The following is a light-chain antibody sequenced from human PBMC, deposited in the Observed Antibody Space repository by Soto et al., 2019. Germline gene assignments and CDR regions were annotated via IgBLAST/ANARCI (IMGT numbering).Light chain of an antibody. J-gene: IGKJ4*01. CDR1: QSVRAF. Sequence: DIVFALSPDTLCFSPREIASLSCRASQSVRAFLSWYQHKPGQAPRRLIYDASDWATAIPARFSGTVTRTNFTLTISTLAPEDFGVYYCQQHSRWLLTVGGGTKVDIK. CDR2: DAS. CDR3: QQHSRWLLT. V-gene: IGKV3-11*01.